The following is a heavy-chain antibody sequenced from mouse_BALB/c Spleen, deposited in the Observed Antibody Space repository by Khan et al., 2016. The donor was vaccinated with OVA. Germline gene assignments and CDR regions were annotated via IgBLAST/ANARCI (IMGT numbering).Heavy chain of an antibody. CDR3: ARENYCDYAYDNAMDY. J-gene: IGHJ4*01. Sequence: VQLQQSGPGLMAPSHSLSITCSVSGFSLTGYGVNWVRQPPGKGLEWLGMIWGDGNTYYYCALKSKLSIRKDNSKSQVFLKMNSLHTDDTARYYDARENYCDYAYDNAMDYWGQGTSVSVSS. D-gene: IGHD2-4*01. CDR1: GFSLTGYG. CDR2: IWGDGNT. V-gene: IGHV2-6-7*01.